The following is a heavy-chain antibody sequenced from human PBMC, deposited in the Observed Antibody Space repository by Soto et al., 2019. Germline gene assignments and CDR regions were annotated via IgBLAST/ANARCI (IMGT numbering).Heavy chain of an antibody. Sequence: QVQLVQSGAEVKKPGSSVKVSCKASGGTFSSYAISWVRQAPGQGLEWMGGIIPIFGTANYAQKFQGRVKITADEYTSTAYMELSSVRSEDTSVYYCARARGDVDTAMVHAFDLWGQGTMVTVSS. D-gene: IGHD5-18*01. V-gene: IGHV1-69*01. CDR1: GGTFSSYA. J-gene: IGHJ3*01. CDR2: IIPIFGTA. CDR3: ARARGDVDTAMVHAFDL.